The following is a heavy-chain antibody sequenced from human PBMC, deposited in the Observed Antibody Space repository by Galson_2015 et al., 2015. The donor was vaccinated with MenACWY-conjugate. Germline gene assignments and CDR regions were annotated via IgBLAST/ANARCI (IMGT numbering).Heavy chain of an antibody. CDR3: ARDRGIAVAGSFDY. D-gene: IGHD6-19*01. CDR2: INAGNGNT. J-gene: IGHJ4*02. V-gene: IGHV1-3*01. CDR1: GYTFTSYA. Sequence: SVKVSCKASGYTFTSYAMHWVRQAPGQRLEWMGWINAGNGNTKYSQKFQGRVTITRDTSASTAYMELSSLRSEDTAVYCCARDRGIAVAGSFDYWGQGTLVTVSS.